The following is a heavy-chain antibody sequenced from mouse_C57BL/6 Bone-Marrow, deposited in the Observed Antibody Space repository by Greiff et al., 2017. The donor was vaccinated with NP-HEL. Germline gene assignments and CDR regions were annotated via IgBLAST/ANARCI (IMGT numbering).Heavy chain of an antibody. J-gene: IGHJ3*01. V-gene: IGHV2-6-1*01. D-gene: IGHD2-3*01. Sequence: VQLVESGPGPVAPSQSLSITCTVSGFSLTSYGVHWVRQPPGKGLEWLVVIWSDGSTTYNSALKSRLSISKDNSKSQVFLKMNSLQTDDTAMYYCARHKGGDGYYAFAYWGQGTLVTVSA. CDR3: ARHKGGDGYYAFAY. CDR1: GFSLTSYG. CDR2: IWSDGST.